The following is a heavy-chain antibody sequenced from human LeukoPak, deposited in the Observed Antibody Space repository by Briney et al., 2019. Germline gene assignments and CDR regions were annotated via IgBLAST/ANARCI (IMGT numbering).Heavy chain of an antibody. CDR3: ARVYLSYFDY. Sequence: SETLSLTCAVYGGSFSGYYWSWIRQPPGKGLEWIGEINHSGSTNYNPSLKSRVTISVDTSKNQFSLKLSSVTAADTAVYYCARVYLSYFDYWGQGTLVTVSS. D-gene: IGHD3-16*02. CDR2: INHSGST. J-gene: IGHJ4*02. V-gene: IGHV4-34*01. CDR1: GGSFSGYY.